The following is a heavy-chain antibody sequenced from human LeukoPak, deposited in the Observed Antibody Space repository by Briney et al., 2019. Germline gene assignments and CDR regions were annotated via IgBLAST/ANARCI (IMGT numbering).Heavy chain of an antibody. D-gene: IGHD6-13*01. Sequence: GGSLRLSCAASGFTFSSYWMSWVRQAPGKGLEWVANIKQDGSEKYYVDSVKGRFTISRDNARNSLYLQMNSLRAEDTAVYYCASTGPPSGIADRRRNAEYFQHWGQGTLVTVSS. V-gene: IGHV3-7*01. CDR2: IKQDGSEK. CDR1: GFTFSSYW. CDR3: ASTGPPSGIADRRRNAEYFQH. J-gene: IGHJ1*01.